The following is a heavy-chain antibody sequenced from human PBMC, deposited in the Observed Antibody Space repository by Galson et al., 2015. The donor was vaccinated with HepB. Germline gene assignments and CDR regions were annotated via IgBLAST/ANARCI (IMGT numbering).Heavy chain of an antibody. CDR3: ARVGFWSGYYNGY. CDR2: INHSGST. Sequence: LSLTCAGYGGAFSGYYWSWIRQPPGKGLEWIGEINHSGSTNYNPSLKSRATISVDTSKNQFSLKLSSVTAADTAVYYCARVGFWSGYYNGYWGQGTLVTVSS. V-gene: IGHV4-34*01. CDR1: GGAFSGYY. J-gene: IGHJ4*02. D-gene: IGHD3-3*01.